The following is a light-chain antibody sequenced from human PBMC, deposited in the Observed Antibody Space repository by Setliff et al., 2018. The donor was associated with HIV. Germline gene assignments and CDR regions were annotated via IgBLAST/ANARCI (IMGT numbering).Light chain of an antibody. CDR1: SSDVGNYNY. V-gene: IGLV2-14*01. CDR2: EVT. J-gene: IGLJ1*01. CDR3: SSYTTNTTFV. Sequence: QSALTQPASVSGSPGQSITISCTGTSSDVGNYNYVSWYQQHPGKAPKLMIYEVTYRPSGVSNRFSGSKSGNMASLTISGLQAEDEADYYCSSYTTNTTFVFGTGTKVTVL.